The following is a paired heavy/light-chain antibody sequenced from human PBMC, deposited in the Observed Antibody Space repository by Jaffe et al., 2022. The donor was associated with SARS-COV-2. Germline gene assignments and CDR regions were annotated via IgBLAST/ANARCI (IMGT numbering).Light chain of an antibody. J-gene: IGLJ3*02. V-gene: IGLV1-51*01. Sequence: QSVLTQPPSVSAAPGQKVTISCSGSSSNIGNNYVSWYQQLPGTTPKLLIHDNNKRPSGIPDRFSGSKSGTSATLGISGLQTGDEADYYCGTWDSSLSSWVFGGGTKLTVL. CDR1: SSNIGNNY. CDR2: DNN. CDR3: GTWDSSLSSWV.
Heavy chain of an antibody. V-gene: IGHV3-11*06. CDR1: GFTFSDYY. Sequence: QVQLVESGGGLVKPGGSLRLSCAASGFTFSDYYMSWIRQAPGKGLEWVSYISSSSSYTNYADSVKGRFTISRDNAKNSLYLQMNSLRAEDTAVFYCARGGGSGWNWFDPWGQGTLVTVSS. CDR3: ARGGGSGWNWFDP. D-gene: IGHD6-19*01. CDR2: ISSSSSYT. J-gene: IGHJ5*02.